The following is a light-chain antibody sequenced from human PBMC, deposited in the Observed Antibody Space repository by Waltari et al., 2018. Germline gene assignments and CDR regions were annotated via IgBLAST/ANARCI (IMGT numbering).Light chain of an antibody. CDR3: QQRSSWPIT. CDR2: DAS. V-gene: IGKV3-11*01. J-gene: IGKJ3*01. Sequence: RASVSVGAKVTWYQQKRGQAPRLLVYDASYRASGIPPRFSGSGSGTDFTLTISSLEPDDFAVYYCQQRSSWPITFGPGTKVDFK. CDR1: VSVGAK.